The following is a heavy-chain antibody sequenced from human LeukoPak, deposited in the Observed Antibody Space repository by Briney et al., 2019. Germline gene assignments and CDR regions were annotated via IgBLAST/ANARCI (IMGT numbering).Heavy chain of an antibody. CDR2: INTGGSNT. V-gene: IGHV3-23*01. J-gene: IGHJ3*01. CDR3: AKRVNGAFDV. CDR1: GFNFGSYD. Sequence: GGSLRLSCAASGFNFGSYDMNWVRQAPGKGLEYVSTINTGGSNTWYADSVKGRFTISRDNSKSTVFLQMNNLRHEDTATYYCAKRVNGAFDVWGQGTMVTVSS.